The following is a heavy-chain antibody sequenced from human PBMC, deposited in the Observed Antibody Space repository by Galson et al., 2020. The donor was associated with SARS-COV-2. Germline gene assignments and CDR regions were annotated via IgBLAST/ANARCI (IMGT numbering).Heavy chain of an antibody. Sequence: GGSLSLSCAASGFPLSSYHMSWVRQAPGKGLEWVSTMSSGGATYYADSVKGRLTISRDNIKNTVYLQMNSLRAEDTAVYYCAKYTNNQFDHWGQGTLVTVSS. J-gene: IGHJ4*02. CDR1: GFPLSSYH. V-gene: IGHV3-23*01. D-gene: IGHD1-1*01. CDR3: AKYTNNQFDH. CDR2: MSSGGAT.